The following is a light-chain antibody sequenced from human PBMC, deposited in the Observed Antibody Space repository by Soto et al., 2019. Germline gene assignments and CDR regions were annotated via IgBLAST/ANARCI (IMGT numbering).Light chain of an antibody. CDR3: QLYNNWPQT. CDR2: GAS. CDR1: QSVSSN. V-gene: IGKV3-15*01. Sequence: EIVMTQSPATLSVSPGERATVSCRASQSVSSNLAWYQQKPGQAPRLLIYGASTRATGIPARFSGSGSGTEFTLTISSLQSEDFAVYYCQLYNNWPQTFGQGTKVDIK. J-gene: IGKJ1*01.